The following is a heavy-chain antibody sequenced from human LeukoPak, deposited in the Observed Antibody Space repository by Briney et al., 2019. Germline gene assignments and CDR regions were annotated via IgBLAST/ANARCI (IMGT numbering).Heavy chain of an antibody. CDR3: ARDAPGFGGLLFGAPYGYYYGMDV. CDR2: IYYSGST. V-gene: IGHV4-59*01. CDR1: GGSISSYY. D-gene: IGHD3-10*01. J-gene: IGHJ6*04. Sequence: SETLSLTCTVSGGSISSYYWSWIRQPPGKGLDWIGYIYYSGSTNYNPSLKSRVTISVDTSKNQFSLKLSSVTAADTAVYYCARDAPGFGGLLFGAPYGYYYGMDVWGKGTTVPVSS.